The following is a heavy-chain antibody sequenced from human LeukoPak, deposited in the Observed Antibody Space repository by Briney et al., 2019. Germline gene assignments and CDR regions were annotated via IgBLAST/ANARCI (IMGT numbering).Heavy chain of an antibody. J-gene: IGHJ5*02. D-gene: IGHD1-26*01. CDR3: ARDAGLGATTSWFDP. CDR1: GGSISSYY. CDR2: IYYTGST. V-gene: IGHV4-59*01. Sequence: SETLSLTCTVSGGSISSYYWSWIRQPPGKGLEWIGYIYYTGSTNYNPSLKSRVTMSVDTSKNQFSLSLRSVTAADTAVHYCARDAGLGATTSWFDPWGQGTLVTVSS.